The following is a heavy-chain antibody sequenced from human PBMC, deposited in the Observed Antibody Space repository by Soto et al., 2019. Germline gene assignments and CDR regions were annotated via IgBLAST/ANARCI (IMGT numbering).Heavy chain of an antibody. CDR1: GASISSGSYY. J-gene: IGHJ4*02. CDR2: ISNSGST. D-gene: IGHD4-4*01. V-gene: IGHV4-31*03. Sequence: QVQLQESGPGLVKPSQTLSLTCTVSGASISSGSYYWSWIRQLPGKGLEGIGYISNSGSTYYNPTLKNRVTISVDTSKTQFSLRVSSVTAADTAVYYCARAVYSNHVYWGQGTLVTVSS. CDR3: ARAVYSNHVY.